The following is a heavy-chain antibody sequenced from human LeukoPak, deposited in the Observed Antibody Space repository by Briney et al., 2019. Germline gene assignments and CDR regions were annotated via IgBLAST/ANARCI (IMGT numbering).Heavy chain of an antibody. Sequence: SETLSLTCAVYGGSFSGYYWSWIRQPPGKGLEWIGEINHSGSTNYNPSLKSRVTISVDTSKNQFSLKLSSVTAADTAVCYCARQRGLDYDSSAYYRDYWGQGTLVTVSS. D-gene: IGHD3-22*01. J-gene: IGHJ4*02. CDR1: GGSFSGYY. CDR2: INHSGST. V-gene: IGHV4-34*01. CDR3: ARQRGLDYDSSAYYRDY.